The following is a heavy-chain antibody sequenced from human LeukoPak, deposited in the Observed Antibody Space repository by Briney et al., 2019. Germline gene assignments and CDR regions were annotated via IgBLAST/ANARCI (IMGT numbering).Heavy chain of an antibody. V-gene: IGHV6-1*01. CDR2: TYYRSKWYN. Sequence: SQTLSLTCAISGDIFSSNTTACNWLRQSPSRGLEWLGRTYYRSKWYNDYAISVKSRITINPDTSKNHFSLQLNSVTAEDTAVYYCVRGGQGDGYSADEAFDFWGQGTVVTVSS. J-gene: IGHJ3*01. CDR1: GDIFSSNTTA. CDR3: VRGGQGDGYSADEAFDF. D-gene: IGHD5-24*01.